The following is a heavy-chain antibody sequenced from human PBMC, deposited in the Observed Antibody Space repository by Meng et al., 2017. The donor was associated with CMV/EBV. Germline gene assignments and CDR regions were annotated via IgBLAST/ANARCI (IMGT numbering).Heavy chain of an antibody. CDR1: GYTFTSYY. CDR2: INPSGGST. CDR3: ARTPDSAPRWVGSPSYYYGMDV. Sequence: ASVKVSCKASGYTFTSYYMHWVRQAPGQGLEWMGIINPSGGSTSYAQKFQGRVTMTRDTSTSTVYMELSSLRSEDTAVYYCARTPDSAPRWVGSPSYYYGMDVWGQGTTVTVS. V-gene: IGHV1-46*01. J-gene: IGHJ6*02. D-gene: IGHD4-23*01.